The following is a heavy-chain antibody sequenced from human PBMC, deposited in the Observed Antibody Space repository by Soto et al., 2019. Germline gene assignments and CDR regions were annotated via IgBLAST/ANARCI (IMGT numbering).Heavy chain of an antibody. D-gene: IGHD1-1*01. CDR2: MNPNSGNT. CDR3: ARERTGPTSMDV. Sequence: QVQLVQSGAEVKKPGASVKVSCKASGYTFTSYDINWVRQATGQGLEWMGWMNPNSGNTGYAQKFRGRVTMTRNTSISTAYTALSSLRSEDTAVYYCARERTGPTSMDVWGQGTTVTVSS. V-gene: IGHV1-8*01. J-gene: IGHJ6*02. CDR1: GYTFTSYD.